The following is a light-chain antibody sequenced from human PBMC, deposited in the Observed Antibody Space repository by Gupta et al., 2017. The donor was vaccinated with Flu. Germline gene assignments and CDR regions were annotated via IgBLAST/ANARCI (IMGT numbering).Light chain of an antibody. CDR3: QVWDDGWV. V-gene: IGLV3-1*01. J-gene: IGLJ3*02. Sequence: RPSGVSQRFSGSNSGNTAILTISGTQASDEADYFCQVWDDGWVFGGGTKLTVL.